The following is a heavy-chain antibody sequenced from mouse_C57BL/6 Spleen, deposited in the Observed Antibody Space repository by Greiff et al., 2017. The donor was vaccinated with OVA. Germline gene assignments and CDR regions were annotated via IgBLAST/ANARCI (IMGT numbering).Heavy chain of an antibody. CDR3: ARPNYYAMDY. Sequence: QVQLQQSGAELVRPGTSVKVSCKASGYAFTNYLIEWVKQRPGQGLEWIGVINPGSGGTNYNEQFKGKATLTADKSSSTAYMQLSSLTSEDSAVYFCARPNYYAMDYWGQGTSVTVSS. CDR1: GYAFTNYL. CDR2: INPGSGGT. V-gene: IGHV1-54*01. J-gene: IGHJ4*01.